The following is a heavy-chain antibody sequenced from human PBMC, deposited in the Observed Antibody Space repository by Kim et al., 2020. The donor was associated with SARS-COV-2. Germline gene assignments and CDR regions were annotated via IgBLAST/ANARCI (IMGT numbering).Heavy chain of an antibody. CDR2: IIPIFGTA. CDR3: AGGIAAAGTPYYYYGLDV. CDR1: GGTFSSYA. Sequence: SVKVSCKASGGTFSSYAISWVRQAPGQGLEWMGGIIPIFGTANYAQKFQGRVTITADESTSTAYMELSSLRSEDTAVYYCAGGIAAAGTPYYYYGLDVWGQGTTVTVSS. V-gene: IGHV1-69*13. J-gene: IGHJ6*02. D-gene: IGHD6-13*01.